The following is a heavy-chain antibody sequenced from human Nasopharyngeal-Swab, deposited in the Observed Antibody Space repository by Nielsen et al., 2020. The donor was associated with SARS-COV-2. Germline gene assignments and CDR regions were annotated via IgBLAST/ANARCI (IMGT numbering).Heavy chain of an antibody. Sequence: GGSLRLSCAASESTFSGYSMSWVRQAPGKGPEWISYISSGGRTIRYADSVKGRFTISRDEAGNTLSLQMNSLRDEDTGVYYCARGDSFDPWGQGTQVTVSS. CDR1: ESTFSGYS. J-gene: IGHJ5*02. V-gene: IGHV3-48*02. CDR3: ARGDSFDP. CDR2: ISSGGRTI.